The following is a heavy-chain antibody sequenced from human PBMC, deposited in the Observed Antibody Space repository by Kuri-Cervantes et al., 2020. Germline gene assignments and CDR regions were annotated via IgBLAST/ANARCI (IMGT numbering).Heavy chain of an antibody. J-gene: IGHJ3*02. CDR3: ANLGLVEAFDT. CDR2: ISSSGSTI. Sequence: LSLTCAASGFTFSDYYMSWIRQAPGRGLGWVSYISSSGSTIYYADSVMGRFTISRDNSKNTLYLQMNSLRAEDTAVYYCANLGLVEAFDTWGQGTMVTVSS. V-gene: IGHV3-11*04. CDR1: GFTFSDYY. D-gene: IGHD6-19*01.